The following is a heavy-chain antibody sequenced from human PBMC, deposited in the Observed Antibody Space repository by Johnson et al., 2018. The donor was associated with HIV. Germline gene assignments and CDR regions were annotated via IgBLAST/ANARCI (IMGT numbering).Heavy chain of an antibody. CDR2: IKSKTDGGTT. D-gene: IGHD3-22*01. Sequence: VQLVESGGGLVNPGGSLTLSCAASGFTFSNAWMSWVRQAPGKGLEWVGRIKSKTDGGTTDYAAPVKGRFTISRDDSKNTLYLQMNSLKTEDTAVYYCTICITMIVVVTTDAFDIWGQGTMVTVSS. CDR1: GFTFSNAW. CDR3: TICITMIVVVTTDAFDI. V-gene: IGHV3-15*01. J-gene: IGHJ3*02.